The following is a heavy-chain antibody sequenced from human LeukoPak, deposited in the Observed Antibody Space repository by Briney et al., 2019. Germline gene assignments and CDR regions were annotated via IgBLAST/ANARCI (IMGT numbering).Heavy chain of an antibody. CDR3: ARSGPGEAVPAADWFDP. D-gene: IGHD2-2*01. Sequence: PGGSLRLSCAASGFTFSSYGMHWVRQAPGKGLEWVAFIRYDGSNKYYADSVKGRFTISRDNSKNTLYLQMNSLRAEDTAVYYCARSGPGEAVPAADWFDPWGQGTLVTVSS. CDR2: IRYDGSNK. CDR1: GFTFSSYG. V-gene: IGHV3-30*02. J-gene: IGHJ5*02.